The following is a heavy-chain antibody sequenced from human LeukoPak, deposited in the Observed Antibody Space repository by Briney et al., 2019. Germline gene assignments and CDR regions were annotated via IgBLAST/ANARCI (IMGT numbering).Heavy chain of an antibody. J-gene: IGHJ4*02. CDR3: ATLTTVVTAYYFDH. CDR2: IYHSGST. V-gene: IGHV4-4*09. Sequence: PSETLSLTCTVSGGSISSYYWSWLRQPPGKGLEWIGYIYHSGSTDYNPSLKSRVTISVDTSKSQFSLKLTSVTAADTAVYYCATLTTVVTAYYFDHWGQGTLVTVSS. CDR1: GGSISSYY. D-gene: IGHD4-23*01.